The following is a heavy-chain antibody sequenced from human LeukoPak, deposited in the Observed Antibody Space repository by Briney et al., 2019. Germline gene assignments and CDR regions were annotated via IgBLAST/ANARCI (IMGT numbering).Heavy chain of an antibody. Sequence: PSETLSLTCTVSGGSISSYYWSWIRQPPGKGLEWIGYIYYSGSTNYNPSLKSRVTISVDTSKNQFSLKLSSVTAADTAVYYCARTEYSYGYGYFDYWGQGTLVTVSS. CDR3: ARTEYSYGYGYFDY. D-gene: IGHD5-18*01. J-gene: IGHJ4*02. CDR1: GGSISSYY. CDR2: IYYSGST. V-gene: IGHV4-59*01.